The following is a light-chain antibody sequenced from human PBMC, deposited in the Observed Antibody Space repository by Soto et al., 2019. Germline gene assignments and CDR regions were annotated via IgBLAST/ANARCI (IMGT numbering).Light chain of an antibody. CDR1: SSDVGGYNF. J-gene: IGLJ1*01. V-gene: IGLV2-14*01. Sequence: QAVVTQPASVSGSPGQSIAISCTGTSSDVGGYNFVSWYQQHPDKAPKLIVYEVTHRPSGVSNRFSGSKSGNTASLTISGLQGEDEADYYCSSLSGGNIRVFGTGTKVTVL. CDR2: EVT. CDR3: SSLSGGNIRV.